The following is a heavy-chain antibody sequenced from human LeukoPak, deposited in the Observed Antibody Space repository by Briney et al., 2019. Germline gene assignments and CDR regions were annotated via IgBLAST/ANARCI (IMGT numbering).Heavy chain of an antibody. J-gene: IGHJ4*02. D-gene: IGHD6-19*01. CDR2: VYYSGST. Sequence: SETLSFTCTVSGGAISSHYWSWIRQPPGKGLEWIGYVYYSGSTKYNPSLKSRVTISIDTSKNQFSLKLSSVTAADTAFYYCTRGTSGWDLDYWGQGTLVTVSS. CDR1: GGAISSHY. CDR3: TRGTSGWDLDY. V-gene: IGHV4-59*11.